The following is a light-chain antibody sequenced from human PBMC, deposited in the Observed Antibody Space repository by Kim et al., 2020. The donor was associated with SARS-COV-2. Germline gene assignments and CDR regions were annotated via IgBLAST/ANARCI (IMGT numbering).Light chain of an antibody. Sequence: IVLTQSPATLSLSPGERATLSCRASQSVGSSLGWYQQKPGQAPRPLIYDASKRATGIPARFSGSGSGTDFTLTIGSLEPEDFAVYYCQYSTTFGPGTKWISN. CDR1: QSVGSS. CDR2: DAS. CDR3: QYSTT. J-gene: IGKJ3*01. V-gene: IGKV3-11*01.